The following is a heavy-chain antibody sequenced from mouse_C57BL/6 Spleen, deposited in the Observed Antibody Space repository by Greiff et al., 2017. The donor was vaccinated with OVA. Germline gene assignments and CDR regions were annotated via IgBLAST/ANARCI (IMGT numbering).Heavy chain of an antibody. Sequence: VQRVESGPGLVAPSQSLSITCTVSGFSLTSYGVSWVRQPPGQGLEWLGVIWGAGSTNYHSALISRLSISKDNSKSQVFVKLSSLQTDDTATYYCAKLVYYGSSYIDWYFDVWGTGTTVTVSS. CDR3: AKLVYYGSSYIDWYFDV. CDR2: IWGAGST. D-gene: IGHD1-1*01. V-gene: IGHV2-3*01. J-gene: IGHJ1*03. CDR1: GFSLTSYG.